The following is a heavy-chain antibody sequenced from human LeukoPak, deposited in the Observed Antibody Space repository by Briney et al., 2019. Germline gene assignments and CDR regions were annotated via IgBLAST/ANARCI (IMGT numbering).Heavy chain of an antibody. CDR3: TTFAVRGPIDY. J-gene: IGHJ4*02. Sequence: PGGSLRLSCAASGFTFSNAWMSWVRQAPGKGLEWVGRIKSKTDGGTTDYAAPVKGRFTISRDDSKNTLYLQMNGLKTEDTAVYYCTTFAVRGPIDYWGQGTLVTVSS. CDR1: GFTFSNAW. CDR2: IKSKTDGGTT. V-gene: IGHV3-15*01. D-gene: IGHD3-10*01.